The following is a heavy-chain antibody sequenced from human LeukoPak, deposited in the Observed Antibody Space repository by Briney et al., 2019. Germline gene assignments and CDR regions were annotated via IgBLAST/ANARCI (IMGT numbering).Heavy chain of an antibody. Sequence: ASVKVSCKASGYTFTRYYMHCVRQAPGPGLEWMGIINPSGGSTSCAQKFQGRVTMTTDTSTSTAYMELRSLRSDDTAVYYCARDYGDYLCYDYYYRDVWGKGTTVTISS. J-gene: IGHJ6*03. CDR1: GYTFTRYY. CDR2: INPSGGST. V-gene: IGHV1-46*01. CDR3: ARDYGDYLCYDYYYRDV. D-gene: IGHD4-17*01.